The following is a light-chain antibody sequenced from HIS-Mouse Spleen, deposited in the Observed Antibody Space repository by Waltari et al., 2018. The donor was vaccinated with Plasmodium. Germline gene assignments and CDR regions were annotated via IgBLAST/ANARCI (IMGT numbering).Light chain of an antibody. Sequence: EIVLTQSPATLSLSPGERATLSCRASQSFSSYLAWYQQKPGQAPRLLIYDASNRATGIPARFSGSWSGTDFTLTISSLEPEDFAVYYCQQRSNWPLTFGGGTKVEIK. CDR2: DAS. CDR1: QSFSSY. J-gene: IGKJ4*01. V-gene: IGKV3-11*01. CDR3: QQRSNWPLT.